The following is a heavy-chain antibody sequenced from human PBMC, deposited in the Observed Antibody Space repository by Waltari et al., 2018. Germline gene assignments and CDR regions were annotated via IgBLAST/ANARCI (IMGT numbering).Heavy chain of an antibody. CDR2: IYTSGST. V-gene: IGHV4-61*02. Sequence: QVQLQESGPGLVKPSETLSLTCSVSGGSISSGSYYWTWIRQPAGKGLEWIGRIYTSGSTNYNPARRSRLTIAVDTPNNQFSLKLSSVTAADTAVYYCARDPPQLADAFDIWGQGTMVTVSS. CDR1: GGSISSGSYY. CDR3: ARDPPQLADAFDI. J-gene: IGHJ3*02. D-gene: IGHD3-10*01.